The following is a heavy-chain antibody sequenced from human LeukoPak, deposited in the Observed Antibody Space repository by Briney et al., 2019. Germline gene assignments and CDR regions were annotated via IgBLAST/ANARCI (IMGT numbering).Heavy chain of an antibody. Sequence: GGSLRLSCAASGLTFSSHWMHWVRQAPGKGLVWVSRINNDGSSTTYADSVKGRFTISRDNAKNTLYLQMNSLRAEDTAVYYCARDGKNYYGMDVWGQGTTVTVSS. V-gene: IGHV3-74*03. CDR2: INNDGSST. CDR1: GLTFSSHW. CDR3: ARDGKNYYGMDV. D-gene: IGHD1-1*01. J-gene: IGHJ6*02.